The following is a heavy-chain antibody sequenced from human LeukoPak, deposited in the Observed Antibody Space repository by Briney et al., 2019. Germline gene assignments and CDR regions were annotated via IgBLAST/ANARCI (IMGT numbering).Heavy chain of an antibody. V-gene: IGHV3-23*01. D-gene: IGHD3-10*01. CDR3: AKGQWFGEASRGMDV. J-gene: IGHJ6*02. Sequence: GGSLRLSCAASGFAFSSYAMSWVRQAPGKGLEWVSAISGSGGSTYYADPVKGRFTISRDNSKNTLYLQMNSLRAEDTAVYYCAKGQWFGEASRGMDVWGQGTTVTVSS. CDR1: GFAFSSYA. CDR2: ISGSGGST.